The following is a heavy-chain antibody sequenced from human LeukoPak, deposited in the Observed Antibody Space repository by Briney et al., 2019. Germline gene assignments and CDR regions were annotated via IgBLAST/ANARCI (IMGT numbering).Heavy chain of an antibody. J-gene: IGHJ4*02. Sequence: ASVKVSCKASGYTFPSYFMHWVRQAPGQGLEWMGIINPTGGSTTYAQKFQGRVTMTRDTSTSTVYMELSSLRSDDTAVFYCARTAARRFDYWGQGTLVTVSS. CDR1: GYTFPSYF. D-gene: IGHD6-6*01. CDR2: INPTGGST. V-gene: IGHV1-46*01. CDR3: ARTAARRFDY.